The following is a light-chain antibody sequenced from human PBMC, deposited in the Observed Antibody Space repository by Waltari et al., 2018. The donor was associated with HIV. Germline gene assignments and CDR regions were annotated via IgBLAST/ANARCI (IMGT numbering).Light chain of an antibody. CDR1: QSVSNTY. J-gene: IGKJ1*01. CDR2: GAS. Sequence: EIVLTQSPDTLSLSPGERATLSCRASQSVSNTYLAWFQQRPGQAPRLLLYGASYRATGIPDRCSGSGSGTDFTLTISGLEPEDFAVYYCQQYYRSPWTFGQGTKVDIK. CDR3: QQYYRSPWT. V-gene: IGKV3-20*01.